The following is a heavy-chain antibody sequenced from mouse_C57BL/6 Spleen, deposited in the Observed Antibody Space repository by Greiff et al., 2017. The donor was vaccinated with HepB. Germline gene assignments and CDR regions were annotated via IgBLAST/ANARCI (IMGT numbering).Heavy chain of an antibody. CDR3: ARECITTVVAPRYFDD. CDR2: INYDGSST. V-gene: IGHV5-16*01. CDR1: GFTFSDYY. Sequence: VQLKESEGGLVQPGSSMKLSCTASGFTFSDYYMAWVRQVPEKGLEWVANINYDGSSTYYLDSLKSRFIISRDNAKNILYLQMSSLKSEDTATYYCARECITTVVAPRYFDDWGTGTTVTVSS. J-gene: IGHJ1*03. D-gene: IGHD1-1*01.